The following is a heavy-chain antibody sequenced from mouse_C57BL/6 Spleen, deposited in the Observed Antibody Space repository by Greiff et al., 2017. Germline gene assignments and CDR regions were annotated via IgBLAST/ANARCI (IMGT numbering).Heavy chain of an antibody. CDR1: GYTFTDYN. CDR3: ARGGVVGMDH. Sequence: VQLKESGPELVKPGASVKMSCKASGYTFTDYNMHWVKQSHGKSLEWIGYINPNNGGTSYNQKFKGKATLTVNKSSSTAYMELRSLTSEDSAVYYCARGGVVGMDHWGQGTSVTVSS. V-gene: IGHV1-22*01. D-gene: IGHD1-1*01. CDR2: INPNNGGT. J-gene: IGHJ4*01.